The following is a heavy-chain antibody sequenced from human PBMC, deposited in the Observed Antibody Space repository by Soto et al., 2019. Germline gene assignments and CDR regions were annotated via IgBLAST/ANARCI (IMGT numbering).Heavy chain of an antibody. D-gene: IGHD3-9*01. CDR3: ATQMDYNILTGYRPFDY. CDR2: ISSGNSYI. V-gene: IGHV3-21*01. J-gene: IGHJ4*02. Sequence: GGSLRLSCAVSGFTFSSYSMNWIRQAPGKGLEWVSSISSGNSYIYYADSVRGRFTVSRDNAKSSLYLQMNSLRAEDTAVYYCATQMDYNILTGYRPFDYWGQGTLVTVSS. CDR1: GFTFSSYS.